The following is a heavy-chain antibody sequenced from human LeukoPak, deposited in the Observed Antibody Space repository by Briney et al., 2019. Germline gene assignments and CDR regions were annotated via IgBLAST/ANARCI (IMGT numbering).Heavy chain of an antibody. Sequence: PSETLSLTCTVSGDSISNGYYWGWIRQAPGKGLEWIGSIYHTGSTYYNPSLKSRVIISVDTSKNQFSLKLSSVTAADTAVYYCARGRSGCGGNSGIASCDYWGQGTLVTVSS. J-gene: IGHJ4*02. D-gene: IGHD4-23*01. CDR3: ARGRSGCGGNSGIASCDY. CDR1: GDSISNGYY. CDR2: IYHTGST. V-gene: IGHV4-38-2*02.